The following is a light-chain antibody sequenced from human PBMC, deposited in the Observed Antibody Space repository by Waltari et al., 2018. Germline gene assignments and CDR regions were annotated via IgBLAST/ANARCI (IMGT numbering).Light chain of an antibody. CDR2: AAT. J-gene: IGKJ1*01. CDR3: QQYYSYPRT. CDR1: QDIRSY. Sequence: AIRMTQSPSSLSASTGDKITITCRPSQDIRSYLGWYQQKPGKAPKLLVYAATSLQTGVPSRFSASGSGTDFSLTISNLQSEDFAIYHCQQYYSYPRTFGQGTKVEVK. V-gene: IGKV1-8*01.